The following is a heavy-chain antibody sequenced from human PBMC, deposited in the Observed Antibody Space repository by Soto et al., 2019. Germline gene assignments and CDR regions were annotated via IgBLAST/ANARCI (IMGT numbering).Heavy chain of an antibody. CDR3: AIIGYNNDVEV. CDR2: IIPIFDTP. D-gene: IGHD5-12*01. J-gene: IGHJ6*02. V-gene: IGHV1-69*06. CDR1: GGTFSDYA. Sequence: QVQLVQSGAEVKKPGSSVKVSCQASGGTFSDYAFSWVRQAPGQGLEWMGGIIPIFDTPNHAQIFRGRLTVTADKSTSIVYMELSSLTYDDTAIYYCAIIGYNNDVEVWGQGTTVTVSS.